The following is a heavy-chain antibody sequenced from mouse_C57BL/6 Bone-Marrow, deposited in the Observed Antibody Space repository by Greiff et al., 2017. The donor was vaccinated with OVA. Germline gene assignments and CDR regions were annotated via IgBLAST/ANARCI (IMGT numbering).Heavy chain of an antibody. CDR2: IDPENGDT. V-gene: IGHV14-4*01. CDR1: GFIIKDDY. Sequence: EVKLQESGAELVRPGASVKLSCTASGFIIKDDYMHWVKQRPEQGLEWIGWIDPENGDTEYASTFQGKANITADTSSNTAYLQRSSLTSEDTAGYYCTTHLGKGFAYWGQGTLVTVSA. CDR3: TTHLGKGFAY. D-gene: IGHD2-10*02. J-gene: IGHJ3*01.